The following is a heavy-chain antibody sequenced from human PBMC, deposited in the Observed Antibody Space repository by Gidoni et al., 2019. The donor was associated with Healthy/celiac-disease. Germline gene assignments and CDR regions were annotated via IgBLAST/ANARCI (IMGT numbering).Heavy chain of an antibody. Sequence: QVQLQESGPGLVKPSQTLSLTCTVSGGPISSGSYYWSWIRQPAGKGLEGIGRIYTSGSTNYNPSLKSRVTISVDTSKNQFSLKLSSVTAADTAVYYCARVPTFYWYFDLWGRGTLVTVSS. CDR1: GGPISSGSYY. CDR2: IYTSGST. D-gene: IGHD3-16*01. J-gene: IGHJ2*01. CDR3: ARVPTFYWYFDL. V-gene: IGHV4-61*02.